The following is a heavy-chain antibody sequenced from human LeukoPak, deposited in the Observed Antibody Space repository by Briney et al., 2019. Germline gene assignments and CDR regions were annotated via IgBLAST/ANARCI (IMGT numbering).Heavy chain of an antibody. CDR2: MYQSGTT. Sequence: SETLSLTCSVSGYSISSGYYWGWIRQPPGKGLEWIGSMYQSGTTYYNPSLKSRVTISVDTSKNQFSLKLSSLTAADTAVYYCARVGSDSSGYHYYYYYMDVWGKGTTVTISS. CDR3: ARVGSDSSGYHYYYYYMDV. V-gene: IGHV4-38-2*02. D-gene: IGHD3-22*01. J-gene: IGHJ6*03. CDR1: GYSISSGYY.